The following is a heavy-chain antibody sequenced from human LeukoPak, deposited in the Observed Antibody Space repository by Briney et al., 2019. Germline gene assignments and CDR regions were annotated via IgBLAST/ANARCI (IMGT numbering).Heavy chain of an antibody. V-gene: IGHV4-39*01. J-gene: IGHJ4*02. CDR3: ARHEVGTYDY. Sequence: SETLSLTCTVSGGSISSYYWGWIRQPPGKGLEWIGSIYYSGSTYYNPSLKSRVTISVDTSKNQFSLKLSSVTAADTAVYYCARHEVGTYDYWGQGTLVTVSS. D-gene: IGHD1-26*01. CDR1: GGSISSYY. CDR2: IYYSGST.